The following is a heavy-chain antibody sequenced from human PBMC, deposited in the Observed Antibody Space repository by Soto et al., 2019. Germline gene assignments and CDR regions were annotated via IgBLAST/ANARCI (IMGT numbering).Heavy chain of an antibody. CDR2: IIPIFGTA. Sequence: QVQLVQSGAEVKKPGSSVKVSCKASGGTFSSYAISWVRQAPGQGLAWMGGIIPIFGTADYAQKFQGRVTITADESTSTAYMELSSLRSEDKAVYYCASHYDSSSYYYYYGMDVWGQGTTVTVSS. CDR1: GGTFSSYA. J-gene: IGHJ6*02. D-gene: IGHD3-22*01. CDR3: ASHYDSSSYYYYYGMDV. V-gene: IGHV1-69*12.